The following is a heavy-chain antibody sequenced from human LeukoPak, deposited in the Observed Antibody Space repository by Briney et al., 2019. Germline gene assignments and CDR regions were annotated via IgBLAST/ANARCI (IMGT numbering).Heavy chain of an antibody. CDR2: IKSNTNGGTT. D-gene: IGHD7-27*01. V-gene: IGHV3-15*07. CDR1: GFSFSSAW. CDR3: TTEYWGSNY. J-gene: IGHJ4*02. Sequence: PGGSLRLSCAGSGFSFSSAWMNWVRQAPGKGLEWVGLIKSNTNGGTTAYAAPVKGRFTISRDDSKNTLYLQMDSLKTEDTGVYYCTTEYWGSNYWGQGTLVTVSS.